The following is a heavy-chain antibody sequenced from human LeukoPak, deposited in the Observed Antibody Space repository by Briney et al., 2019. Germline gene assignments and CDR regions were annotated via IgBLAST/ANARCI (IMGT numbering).Heavy chain of an antibody. Sequence: GGSLRLSCAASGFTFSSYAMSWVRQAPGKGLEWVSAISGSGGSTYYADSVKGRFTISRDNSKNTLYLQMNSLRAEDTAVYYCAKDRDYSYYYYYGMDVWGQGTTVTVSS. CDR2: ISGSGGST. CDR1: GFTFSSYA. J-gene: IGHJ6*02. V-gene: IGHV3-23*01. CDR3: AKDRDYSYYYYYGMDV. D-gene: IGHD4-17*01.